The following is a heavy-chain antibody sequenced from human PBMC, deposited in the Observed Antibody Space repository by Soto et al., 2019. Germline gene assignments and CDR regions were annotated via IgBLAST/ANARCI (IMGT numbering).Heavy chain of an antibody. J-gene: IGHJ4*02. CDR3: AKVQIRYCSGGSCPFDY. CDR1: GFTFDDYA. V-gene: IGHV3-9*01. Sequence: EVQLVESGGGLVQPGRSLRLSCAASGFTFDDYAMHWVRQAPGKGLEWVSGISWNSGSIGYADSVKGRFTISRDNAKNSLYLQMNSLRAEDTALYYCAKVQIRYCSGGSCPFDYWGQGTLVTVSS. CDR2: ISWNSGSI. D-gene: IGHD2-15*01.